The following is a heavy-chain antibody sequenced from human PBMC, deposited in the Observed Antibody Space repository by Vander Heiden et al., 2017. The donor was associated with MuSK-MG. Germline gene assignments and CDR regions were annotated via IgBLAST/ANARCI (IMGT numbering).Heavy chain of an antibody. J-gene: IGHJ4*02. CDR3: ARWGIVGATSDY. CDR1: GGSISSSSYY. CDR2: IYYSGST. D-gene: IGHD1-26*01. V-gene: IGHV4-39*01. Sequence: QLQLKESGPGLGKPSETLSLTCPVLGGSISSSSYYWGWIRQPPGKGLEWIGSIYYSGSTYYNPSLKSRVTISVDTSKNQFSLKLSSVTAADTAVYYCARWGIVGATSDYWGQGTLVTVSS.